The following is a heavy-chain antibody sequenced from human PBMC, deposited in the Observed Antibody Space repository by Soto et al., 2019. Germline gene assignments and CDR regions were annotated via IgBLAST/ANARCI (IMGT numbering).Heavy chain of an antibody. CDR3: ARQGLLWFGDPDPDAFDI. D-gene: IGHD3-10*01. CDR2: IYNSGSI. Sequence: SETLSLTCTVSGGSISSSSYYWGWIRQPPGKGLEWIGSIYNSGSIYYNKSLKSRVTISVDTSKNQFSLKLSSVTAADTALYYCARQGLLWFGDPDPDAFDIWGQGTMVT. CDR1: GGSISSSSYY. V-gene: IGHV4-39*01. J-gene: IGHJ3*02.